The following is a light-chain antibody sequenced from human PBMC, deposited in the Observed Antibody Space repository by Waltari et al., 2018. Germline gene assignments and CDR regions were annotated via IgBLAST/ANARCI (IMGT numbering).Light chain of an antibody. CDR3: HQYGSSPHT. V-gene: IGKV3-20*01. CDR1: QYVGSNF. J-gene: IGKJ4*01. Sequence: DIVLTQSPGTLSLSPGERATLSCRASQYVGSNFLAWYQQKPGQAPRLLIYESSNRATGIPDRFSGSGSGTDFTLTISGLEPEDFAVYHCHQYGSSPHTFGGGTKVEIE. CDR2: ESS.